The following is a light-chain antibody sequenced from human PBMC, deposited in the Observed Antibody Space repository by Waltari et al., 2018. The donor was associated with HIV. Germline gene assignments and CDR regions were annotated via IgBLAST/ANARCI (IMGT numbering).Light chain of an antibody. CDR2: NDS. CDR1: ALPKQY. Sequence: SYELTQPPSVSVSPGQTARITCSGDALPKQYAYWYQQKPGQAPVVVIYNDSERPSGIPGRCSGSSSGTTVTLTISGVQAEDEADYYCQSADSSGPYRVFGGGTKLTVL. V-gene: IGLV3-25*03. CDR3: QSADSSGPYRV. J-gene: IGLJ3*02.